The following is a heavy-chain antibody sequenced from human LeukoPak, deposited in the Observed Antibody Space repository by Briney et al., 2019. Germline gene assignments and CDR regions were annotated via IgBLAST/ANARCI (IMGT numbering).Heavy chain of an antibody. CDR2: INHSGST. CDR3: ARGPEYYDSSGYSPYWYFDL. CDR1: GGSFSGYY. J-gene: IGHJ2*01. D-gene: IGHD3-22*01. V-gene: IGHV4-34*01. Sequence: SETLSLTCAVYGGSFSGYYWSWIRQPPGKGLEWIGEINHSGSTNYNPSLKSRVTISVDSSKNQFSLKLSSVTAADTAVYYCARGPEYYDSSGYSPYWYFDLWGRGTLVTVSS.